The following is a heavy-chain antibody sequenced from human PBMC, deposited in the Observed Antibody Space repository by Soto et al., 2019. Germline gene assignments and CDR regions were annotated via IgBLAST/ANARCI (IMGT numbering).Heavy chain of an antibody. CDR3: AGGAPNYDILTGYFCCMTFDP. CDR1: GGSISSYY. V-gene: IGHV4-59*01. J-gene: IGHJ5*02. D-gene: IGHD3-9*01. Sequence: SETLSLTCTVSGGSISSYYWSWIRQPPGKGLEWIGYIYYSGSTNYNPSLKSRVTISVDTSKNQFSLKLSSVTAADTAVYYCAGGAPNYDILTGYFCCMTFDPWGQGTLVTVSS. CDR2: IYYSGST.